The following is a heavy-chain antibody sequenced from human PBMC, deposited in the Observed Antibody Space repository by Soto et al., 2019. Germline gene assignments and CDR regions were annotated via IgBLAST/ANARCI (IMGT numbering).Heavy chain of an antibody. CDR1: GFSFSTHG. J-gene: IGHJ4*02. CDR3: ARTLGGASGGAFDC. V-gene: IGHV3-30*03. Sequence: QVQLVESGGGVVQPGRSLRLSCAASGFSFSTHGMHWVRQAPGKGLEWVALISHDGSDKYYADSVKGRFTISRDNFKNSLYLQINSLRAEDTGVYYCARTLGGASGGAFDCWGLGTLVTVSS. D-gene: IGHD2-21*01. CDR2: ISHDGSDK.